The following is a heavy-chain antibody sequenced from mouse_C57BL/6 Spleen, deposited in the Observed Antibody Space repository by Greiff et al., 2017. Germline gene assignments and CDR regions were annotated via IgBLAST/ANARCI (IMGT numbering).Heavy chain of an antibody. J-gene: IGHJ2*01. Sequence: EVQLQQSGAELVRPGASVKLSCTASGFNIKDDYMHWVKQRPEQGLEWIGWIDPENGDTEYASKFQGKGTITTDTSSNKAYLQNMNLTSEDTAVYYGTTYTTVGVDYWGQGTTLTVSS. CDR3: TTYTTVGVDY. CDR2: IDPENGDT. D-gene: IGHD1-1*01. CDR1: GFNIKDDY. V-gene: IGHV14-4*01.